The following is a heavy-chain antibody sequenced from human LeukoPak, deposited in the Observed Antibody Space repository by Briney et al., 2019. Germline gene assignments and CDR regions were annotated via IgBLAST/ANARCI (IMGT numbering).Heavy chain of an antibody. CDR1: GDSIRRSNDY. CDR3: AKSGLRLGELSSRPYFDY. Sequence: SETLSLTCTVSGDSIRRSNDYWGWIRQSPGKGLEWLGSIYYSGNTYYNPSLESRLTISVDTYNNQFSLKLTSVTAADTAVYYCAKSGLRLGELSSRPYFDYWGQGTLVTVSS. CDR2: IYYSGNT. J-gene: IGHJ4*02. D-gene: IGHD3-16*02. V-gene: IGHV4-39*07.